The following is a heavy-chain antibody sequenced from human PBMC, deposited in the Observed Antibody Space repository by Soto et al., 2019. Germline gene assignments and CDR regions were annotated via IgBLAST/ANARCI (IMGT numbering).Heavy chain of an antibody. CDR2: ISSSSSYI. J-gene: IGHJ4*02. Sequence: GGSLRLSCAASGFTFSSYSMNWVRQAPGKGLEWVSSISSSSSYIYYADSVKGRFTISRDNAKNSLYLQMNSLRAEDTAVYYCARWGRYDFWSGIRGDSDEGWGQGTLVTVSS. V-gene: IGHV3-21*01. CDR1: GFTFSSYS. CDR3: ARWGRYDFWSGIRGDSDEG. D-gene: IGHD3-3*01.